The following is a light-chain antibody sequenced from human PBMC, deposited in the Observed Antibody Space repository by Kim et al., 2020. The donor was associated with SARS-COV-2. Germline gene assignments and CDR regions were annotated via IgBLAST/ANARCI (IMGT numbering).Light chain of an antibody. CDR3: QAWDSNTAWI. Sequence: VSQGQTASITRSGDKLGDKYISWYQQKPGQSPVVVIFQDQKRPSGIPERFSGSNSGNTATLTISGTQAVDEADYYCQAWDSNTAWIFGGGTQLTVL. CDR1: KLGDKY. J-gene: IGLJ2*01. V-gene: IGLV3-1*01. CDR2: QDQ.